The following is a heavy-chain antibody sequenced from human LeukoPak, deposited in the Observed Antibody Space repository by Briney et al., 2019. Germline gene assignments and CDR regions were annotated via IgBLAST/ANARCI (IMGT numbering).Heavy chain of an antibody. Sequence: SETLSLTCSVSGGSVMSGTYHWGWIRQPPGKGLEWIGSVYFDGGTHYNLSLQSRVTISVDTSKDQFSLRLSSVTAADTALYYCARDHYYDGRGRFDPWGQGTLVTVSS. CDR1: GGSVMSGTYH. D-gene: IGHD3-16*01. CDR2: VYFDGGT. CDR3: ARDHYYDGRGRFDP. V-gene: IGHV4-39*07. J-gene: IGHJ5*02.